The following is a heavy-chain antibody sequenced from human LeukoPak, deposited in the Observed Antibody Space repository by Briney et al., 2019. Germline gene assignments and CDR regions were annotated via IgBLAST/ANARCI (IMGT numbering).Heavy chain of an antibody. CDR1: GGSFSGYY. J-gene: IGHJ5*02. CDR2: INHSGGT. Sequence: SETLSLTCAVYGGSFSGYYWSWIRQPPGKGLEWIGEINHSGGTNYNPSLKSRVTISVDTSKNQFSLKLSSVTAADTAVYYCARVQYSYGLRGWFDPWGQGTLVTVSS. D-gene: IGHD5-18*01. CDR3: ARVQYSYGLRGWFDP. V-gene: IGHV4-34*01.